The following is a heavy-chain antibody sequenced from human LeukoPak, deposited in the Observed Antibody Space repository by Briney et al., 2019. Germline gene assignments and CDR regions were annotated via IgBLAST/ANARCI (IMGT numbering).Heavy chain of an antibody. D-gene: IGHD6-13*01. CDR3: ARSAHTSSWTPFY. CDR2: IKQDGGQK. CDR1: GFTFNSYW. V-gene: IGHV3-7*01. J-gene: IGHJ4*02. Sequence: TGGSLRLSCAASGFTFNSYWMSWVRQAPGKGLEWVANIKQDGGQKFYVDSVKGRFTISRDNAKNSLYLQMNSLTAEDTAVYYCARSAHTSSWTPFYWGQGTLVTVSS.